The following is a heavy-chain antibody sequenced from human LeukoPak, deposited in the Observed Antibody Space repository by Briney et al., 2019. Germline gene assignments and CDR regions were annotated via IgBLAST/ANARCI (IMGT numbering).Heavy chain of an antibody. J-gene: IGHJ6*02. D-gene: IGHD2-15*01. CDR3: ARGGFGYCSGGSSYPNYYYYGMDV. CDR2: INHSGST. CDR1: GGSFSGYY. V-gene: IGHV4-34*01. Sequence: SETLSLTCAVYGGSFSGYYWSWIRQPPGKGLEWIGEINHSGSTNYNPSLQSRVTISVDTSKNQFSPKLSSVTAAATAVYYCARGGFGYCSGGSSYPNYYYYGMDVWGQGNTVTVSS.